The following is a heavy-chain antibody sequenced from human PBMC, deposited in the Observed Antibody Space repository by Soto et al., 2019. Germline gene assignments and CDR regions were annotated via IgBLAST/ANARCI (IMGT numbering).Heavy chain of an antibody. J-gene: IGHJ4*02. V-gene: IGHV4-59*12. Sequence: TLSLTCTVCGGSISSYYWSWIRQPPGKGLEWIGYIYHSGSTNYNPSLKSRVTISVDKSKNQFSLKLSSVTAADTAVYYCARSYDYVWGSYRHVEYFDYWGQGTLVTVSS. D-gene: IGHD3-16*02. CDR3: ARSYDYVWGSYRHVEYFDY. CDR2: IYHSGST. CDR1: GGSISSYY.